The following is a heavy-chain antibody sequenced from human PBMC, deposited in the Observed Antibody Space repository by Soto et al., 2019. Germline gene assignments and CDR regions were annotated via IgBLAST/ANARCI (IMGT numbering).Heavy chain of an antibody. J-gene: IGHJ5*02. Sequence: ASVKVSCKASGYTFTNNDVSWVRQATGQGLEWMGWMNPGSGDTGYAQKFQGRVTMTRDISIATAYMELNSLTSEDTAIYYCARMASFGSLNWFDPWGQGTLVTVSS. CDR2: MNPGSGDT. V-gene: IGHV1-8*02. CDR1: GYTFTNND. CDR3: ARMASFGSLNWFDP. D-gene: IGHD5-18*01.